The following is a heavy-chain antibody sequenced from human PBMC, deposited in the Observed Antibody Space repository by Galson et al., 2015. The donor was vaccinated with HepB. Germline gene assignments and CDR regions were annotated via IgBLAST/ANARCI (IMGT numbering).Heavy chain of an antibody. CDR2: INPNSGGT. D-gene: IGHD5-18*01. CDR1: GYTFTGYY. V-gene: IGHV1-2*04. CDR3: TRSPPGAMARNYGMDV. Sequence: SVKVSCKASGYTFTGYYMHWVRQAPGQGLEWMGWINPNSGGTNYAQKFQGWVTMTRDASISTAYLELTRLRSDDTAVYYCTRSPPGAMARNYGMDVWGQGTTVTVSS. J-gene: IGHJ6*02.